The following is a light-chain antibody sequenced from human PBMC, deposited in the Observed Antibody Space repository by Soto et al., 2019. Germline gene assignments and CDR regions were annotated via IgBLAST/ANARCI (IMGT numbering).Light chain of an antibody. CDR1: SRDVGRYNY. V-gene: IGLV2-14*01. CDR2: EVN. CDR3: NSYTSRYTFV. Sequence: QSALTQPASVSGSPGQSITISCTGTSRDVGRYNYVSWYQHHPGKAPKLLIYEVNNRPSEVSSRFSASKSGNTASLTISGLQPEDEADYYCNSYTSRYTFVLGTGTQLTVL. J-gene: IGLJ1*01.